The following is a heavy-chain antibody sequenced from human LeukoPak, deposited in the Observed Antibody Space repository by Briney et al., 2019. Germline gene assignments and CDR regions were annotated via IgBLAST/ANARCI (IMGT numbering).Heavy chain of an antibody. D-gene: IGHD3-3*01. CDR3: AKAQYDFWSGYSGFDY. J-gene: IGHJ4*02. Sequence: GGSLRLSCAASGFTFSSYGMHWVRQAPGKGLEWVSVISVSGGSTYYADSVKGRFTISRDNSKNTLYLQMNSLRAEDTAVYYCAKAQYDFWSGYSGFDYWGQGTLVTVSS. CDR1: GFTFSSYG. CDR2: ISVSGGST. V-gene: IGHV3-23*01.